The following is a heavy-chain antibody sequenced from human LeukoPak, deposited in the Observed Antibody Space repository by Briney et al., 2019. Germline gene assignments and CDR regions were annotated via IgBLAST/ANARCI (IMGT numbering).Heavy chain of an antibody. Sequence: PSETLSLTCTVSGGSISSHYWSWIRQPPGKGLECLGYIYYSGSTNYNPSLKSRVTISVDTSKNQFSLKLSSVTAADTAVYYCARTVRLADYYYYYYMDVWGKGTTVTVSS. CDR1: GGSISSHY. J-gene: IGHJ6*03. CDR2: IYYSGST. D-gene: IGHD3-9*01. CDR3: ARTVRLADYYYYYYMDV. V-gene: IGHV4-59*11.